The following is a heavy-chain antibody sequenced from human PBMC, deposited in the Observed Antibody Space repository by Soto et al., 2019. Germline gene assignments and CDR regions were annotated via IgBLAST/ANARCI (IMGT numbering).Heavy chain of an antibody. D-gene: IGHD3-3*01. Sequence: EVQLVESGGGLVKPGGSLRPSCAASGFTFSNAWMSWVRQAPGKGLEWVGRIKSKTDGGTTDYAAPVKGRFTISRDDSKNTLYLQMNSLKTEDTAVYYCTTGVYDFRSGYYTYYFDYWGQGTLVTVSS. V-gene: IGHV3-15*01. J-gene: IGHJ4*02. CDR1: GFTFSNAW. CDR2: IKSKTDGGTT. CDR3: TTGVYDFRSGYYTYYFDY.